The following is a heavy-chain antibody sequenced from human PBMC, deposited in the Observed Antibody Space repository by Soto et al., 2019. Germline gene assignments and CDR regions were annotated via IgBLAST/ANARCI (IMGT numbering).Heavy chain of an antibody. Sequence: GESLKISCAASGFTFSDYYMSWIRQAPGKGLEWVSYISSSGSTIYYADAVKGRVTISRENAKNSLYLQMNSLRAEDTAVYYCASSFRYYNWGQGTLVTVSS. V-gene: IGHV3-11*01. CDR1: GFTFSDYY. CDR2: ISSSGSTI. D-gene: IGHD3-9*01. J-gene: IGHJ4*02. CDR3: ASSFRYYN.